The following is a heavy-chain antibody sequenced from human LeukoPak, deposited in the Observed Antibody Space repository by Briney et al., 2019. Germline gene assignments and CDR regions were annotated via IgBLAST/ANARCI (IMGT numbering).Heavy chain of an antibody. CDR2: ISYDGSNK. D-gene: IGHD3-22*01. Sequence: GSSVKVSCKASGGTFSSYAMHWVRQAPGKGLEWVAVISYDGSNKYYADSVKGRFTISRDNSKNTLYLQMNSLRAEDTAVYYCARDYYDSSGPPTDWGQGTLVTVSS. V-gene: IGHV3-30-3*01. CDR1: GGTFSSYA. CDR3: ARDYYDSSGPPTD. J-gene: IGHJ4*02.